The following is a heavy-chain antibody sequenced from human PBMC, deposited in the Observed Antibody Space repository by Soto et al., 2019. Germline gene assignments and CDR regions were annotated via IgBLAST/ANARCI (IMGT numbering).Heavy chain of an antibody. CDR3: AKKVTMVRGVIISFDP. CDR2: ISGSGGST. J-gene: IGHJ5*02. Sequence: GGSLRLSFSAPGFTLCSYSLSWVPPAPGRGLEWVSAISGSGGSTYYADSVKGRFTISRDNSKNTLYLQMNSLRAEDTAVYYCAKKVTMVRGVIISFDPWGQGTLVTVSS. CDR1: GFTLCSYS. V-gene: IGHV3-23*01. D-gene: IGHD3-10*01.